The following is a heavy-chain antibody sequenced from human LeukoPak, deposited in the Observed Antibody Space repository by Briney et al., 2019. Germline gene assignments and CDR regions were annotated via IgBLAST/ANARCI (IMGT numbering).Heavy chain of an antibody. V-gene: IGHV3-64*01. J-gene: IGHJ4*02. D-gene: IGHD1-1*01. CDR3: ARGRYNWNDRRIDY. CDR1: GFTFSSYA. CDR2: ISSNGGST. Sequence: PGGSLRLSCAASGFTFSSYAMHWVRQAPGKGLEYVSAISSNGGSTYYANSVKGRFTISRDNSKNTLYLQMGSLRAEDMAVYYCARGRYNWNDRRIDYWGQGTLVTVSS.